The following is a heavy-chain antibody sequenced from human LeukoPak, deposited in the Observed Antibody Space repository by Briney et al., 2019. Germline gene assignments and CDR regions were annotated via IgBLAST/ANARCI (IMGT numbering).Heavy chain of an antibody. CDR2: ISGSGGST. CDR3: AKDGDGDYDY. D-gene: IGHD4-17*01. Sequence: GGSQRLSCAASGFTFSSYAMSWVRQAPGKGLEWVSAISGSGGSTYYADSVKGRFTISRDNSKNTLYLQMNSLRAEDTAVNYCAKDGDGDYDYWGQGTLVAVSS. V-gene: IGHV3-23*01. J-gene: IGHJ4*02. CDR1: GFTFSSYA.